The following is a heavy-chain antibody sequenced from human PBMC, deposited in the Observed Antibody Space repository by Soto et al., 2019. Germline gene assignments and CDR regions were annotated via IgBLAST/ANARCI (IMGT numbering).Heavy chain of an antibody. CDR2: IIPIFGTA. J-gene: IGHJ6*02. CDR3: ARDGTTPRSYYYGMDV. Sequence: ASVKVSCKASGGTFSSYAISWVRQAPGQGLEWMGGIIPIFGTANYAQKFQGRVTITADESTSTAYMELSSLRSEDTAVYYCARDGTTPRSYYYGMDVWGQGTTVTVSS. V-gene: IGHV1-69*13. D-gene: IGHD1-1*01. CDR1: GGTFSSYA.